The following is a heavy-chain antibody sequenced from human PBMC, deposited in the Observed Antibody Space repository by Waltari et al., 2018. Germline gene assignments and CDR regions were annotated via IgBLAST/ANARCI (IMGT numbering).Heavy chain of an antibody. V-gene: IGHV4-39*01. Sequence: QLQLQESGPGLVKPSETLSLTCTVSGGSISSSSYYWCWIRQPPGKGLEWIGSIYYSGSTYYNPSLKSRVTISVDTSKNQFSLKLSSVTAADTAVYYCARCIRVATRHIDYWGQGTLVTVSS. CDR2: IYYSGST. CDR3: ARCIRVATRHIDY. D-gene: IGHD5-12*01. J-gene: IGHJ4*02. CDR1: GGSISSSSYY.